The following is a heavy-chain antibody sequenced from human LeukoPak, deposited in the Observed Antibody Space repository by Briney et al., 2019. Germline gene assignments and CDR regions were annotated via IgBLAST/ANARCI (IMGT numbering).Heavy chain of an antibody. CDR3: ARDNRHCSGGTCYRARENWFDP. J-gene: IGHJ5*02. CDR1: GYTFTSYG. Sequence: ASVKVSCKASGYTFTSYGISWVRQAPGQGLEWMGWISAYNGNTNYAQKLQGRVTMTTDTSTSTAYMELRSLRSDDTAVYYCARDNRHCSGGTCYRARENWFDPWGRGTLVTVSS. D-gene: IGHD2-15*01. V-gene: IGHV1-18*01. CDR2: ISAYNGNT.